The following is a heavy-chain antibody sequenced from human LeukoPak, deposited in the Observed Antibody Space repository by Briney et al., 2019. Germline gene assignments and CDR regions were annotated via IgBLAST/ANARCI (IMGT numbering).Heavy chain of an antibody. Sequence: PSETLSLTCAVYGGSFSGYYWSWVRQPPGKGLEWIGEINHSGSTNYNPSLKSRVTISVAPSKTQFSLKLSSVTAADTAVYYCARVVNYDSSGYYYGTFDYWGQGTLVTVSS. J-gene: IGHJ4*02. CDR3: ARVVNYDSSGYYYGTFDY. V-gene: IGHV4-34*01. CDR2: INHSGST. CDR1: GGSFSGYY. D-gene: IGHD3-22*01.